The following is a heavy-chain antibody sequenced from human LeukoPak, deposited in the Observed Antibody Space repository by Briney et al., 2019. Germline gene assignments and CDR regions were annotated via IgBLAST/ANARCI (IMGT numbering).Heavy chain of an antibody. CDR2: IKQDGSEQ. D-gene: IGHD4-17*01. CDR1: GFTFTGYW. V-gene: IGHV3-7*03. J-gene: IGHJ5*02. Sequence: GGSLRLSCAASGFTFTGYWMSWVRQAPGKGLEWVANIKQDGSEQYYVDSVRGRFTISRDNAKNSLCLQMDSLRAEDTAVYYCARVAYGDVDTWGQGTLVTVSS. CDR3: ARVAYGDVDT.